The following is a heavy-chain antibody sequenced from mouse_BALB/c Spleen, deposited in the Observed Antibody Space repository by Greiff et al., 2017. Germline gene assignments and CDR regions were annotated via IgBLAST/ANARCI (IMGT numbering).Heavy chain of an antibody. V-gene: IGHV5-9-4*01. CDR1: GFTFSSYA. D-gene: IGHD1-1*01. CDR2: ISSGGSYT. CDR3: AREDSSYEFAY. J-gene: IGHJ3*01. Sequence: EVQLVESGGGLVKPGGSLKLSCAASGFTFSSYAMSWVRQSPEKRLEWVAEISSGGSYTYYPDTVTGRFTISRDNAKNTLYLEMSSLRSEDTAMYYCAREDSSYEFAYWGQGTLVTVSA.